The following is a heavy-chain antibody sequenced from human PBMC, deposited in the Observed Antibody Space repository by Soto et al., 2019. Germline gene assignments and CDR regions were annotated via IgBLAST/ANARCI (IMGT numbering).Heavy chain of an antibody. CDR3: ARGDIVVVPAAITGSGWFDP. V-gene: IGHV5-51*01. CDR2: IYPGDSDT. D-gene: IGHD2-2*01. Sequence: PGESLKISCKGSGYSFTSYWIGWVRQMPGKGLEWMGIIYPGDSDTRYSPSFQGQVTISADKSISTAYLQWSSLKASDTAMYYCARGDIVVVPAAITGSGWFDPWGQEALVTVSS. J-gene: IGHJ5*02. CDR1: GYSFTSYW.